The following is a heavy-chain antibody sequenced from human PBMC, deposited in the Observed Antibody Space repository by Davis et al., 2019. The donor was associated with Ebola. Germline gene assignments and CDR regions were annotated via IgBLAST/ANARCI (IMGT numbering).Heavy chain of an antibody. D-gene: IGHD5-24*01. Sequence: PGGFLRLSCAASGFTFSSYRMHWVRQAPGKGLVWVSRINSDGSSTTYADSVKGRFAIFRDNAKNTLYLQMNSLRAEDTAVYYCARDSTISYYFYYMDVWGKGTTVTVSS. CDR3: ARDSTISYYFYYMDV. CDR1: GFTFSSYR. CDR2: INSDGSST. V-gene: IGHV3-74*01. J-gene: IGHJ6*03.